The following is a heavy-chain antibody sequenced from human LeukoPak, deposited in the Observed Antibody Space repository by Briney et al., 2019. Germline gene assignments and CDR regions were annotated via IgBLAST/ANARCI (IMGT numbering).Heavy chain of an antibody. Sequence: ASVKVSCKASGYTFTSYAMHWVRQAPGQRLEWMGWINAGNGNTKYSQKFQGRVTITADESTSTAYMELSSLRSEDTAVYYCARDSLYCGGDCYSFSWGQGTLVTVSS. CDR1: GYTFTSYA. V-gene: IGHV1-3*01. CDR3: ARDSLYCGGDCYSFS. CDR2: INAGNGNT. J-gene: IGHJ4*02. D-gene: IGHD2-21*02.